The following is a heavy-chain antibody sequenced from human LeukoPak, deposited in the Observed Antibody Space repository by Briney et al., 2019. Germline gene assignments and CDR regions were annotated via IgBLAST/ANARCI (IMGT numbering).Heavy chain of an antibody. D-gene: IGHD6-19*01. CDR3: AKDLQQWLVHNDAFDI. CDR1: GFTLSSYE. Sequence: GGSLRLSCTVSGFTLSSYEMSWIRQAPGKGLEWVSSIDYDGGSGHYADSVKGRFTISRDNSNNTLFLHLNSLRGEDTAVYYCAKDLQQWLVHNDAFDIWGQGTMVTVSS. V-gene: IGHV3-23*01. J-gene: IGHJ3*02. CDR2: IDYDGGSG.